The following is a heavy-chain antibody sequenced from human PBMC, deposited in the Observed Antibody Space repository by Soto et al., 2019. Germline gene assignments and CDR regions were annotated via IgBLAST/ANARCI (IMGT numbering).Heavy chain of an antibody. CDR2: IYYSGSTNYNSGST. V-gene: IGHV4-59*01. D-gene: IGHD2-2*01. Sequence: SETLSLTCIVSVVSISSYYWSWIRHPPGKGLEWIGYIYYSGSTNYNSGSTNYNPSLKSRVTISVDTSKNQFSLKLTSVTDADTAVYYCARDRYCSSTSPSTAGLDFWGPGTLATVSS. CDR3: ARDRYCSSTSPSTAGLDF. CDR1: VVSISSYY. J-gene: IGHJ4*02.